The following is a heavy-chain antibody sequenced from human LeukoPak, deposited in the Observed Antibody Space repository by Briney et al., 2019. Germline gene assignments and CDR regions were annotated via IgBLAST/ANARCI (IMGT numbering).Heavy chain of an antibody. J-gene: IGHJ5*02. CDR2: ITDVGSNE. D-gene: IGHD2-8*02. CDR1: GFTFSIYS. Sequence: GGSLRLSCAPSGFTFSIYSLHWVRQAPGKGLEWVSAITDVGSNEYYADSVKGRLTISRDNSKNTLYLQMNSLRPETTAVYYCAREGVVYAKGEWVVPWGEGALVAVSS. V-gene: IGHV3-30*04. CDR3: AREGVVYAKGEWVVP.